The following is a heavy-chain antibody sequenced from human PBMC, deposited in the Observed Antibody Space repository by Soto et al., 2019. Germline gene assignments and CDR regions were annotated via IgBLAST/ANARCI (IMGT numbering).Heavy chain of an antibody. J-gene: IGHJ4*02. CDR2: ISANDDST. CDR3: YYFGSGSYHVPDY. Sequence: EVQLLESGGGLVQPGGSLRLSCTASGFTFITYAMTWGRQAPEKGLEWVSTISANDDSTYYADSVKGRFSISRDNSKNTLFMQMNSVRAEDTAVYDCYYFGSGSYHVPDYWGQGTLVTVSS. D-gene: IGHD3-10*01. V-gene: IGHV3-23*01. CDR1: GFTFITYA.